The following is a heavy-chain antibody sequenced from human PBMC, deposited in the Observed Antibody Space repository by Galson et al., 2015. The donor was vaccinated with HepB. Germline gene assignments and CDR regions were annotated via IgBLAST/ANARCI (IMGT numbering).Heavy chain of an antibody. Sequence: PLRLPCAASGFTFSSYGMLWARQAPGKGLEWVAFIRYDGSNKYYADSVKGRFTISRDNSKNTLYLQMHSLRAEDTAVYYCAKGFDILTGYYLGYWGQGTLVTVSS. CDR3: AKGFDILTGYYLGY. CDR2: IRYDGSNK. J-gene: IGHJ4*02. CDR1: GFTFSSYG. D-gene: IGHD3-9*01. V-gene: IGHV3-30*02.